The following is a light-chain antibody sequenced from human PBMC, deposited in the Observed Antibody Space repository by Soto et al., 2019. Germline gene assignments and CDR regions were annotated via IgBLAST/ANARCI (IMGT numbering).Light chain of an antibody. V-gene: IGLV1-44*01. J-gene: IGLJ3*02. Sequence: QSVLTQPASASGTSGKRVTISCSGRSSNIGSNTVDWYQQLPGTAPKLLIYSHNQRPSGVPDRFSGSKSGTSASLAISGLQSEDEADYYCAAWDDSLNGWVFGGGTKLTV. CDR3: AAWDDSLNGWV. CDR1: SSNIGSNT. CDR2: SHN.